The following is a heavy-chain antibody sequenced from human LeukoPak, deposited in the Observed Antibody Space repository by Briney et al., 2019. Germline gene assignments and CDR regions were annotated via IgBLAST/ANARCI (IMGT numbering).Heavy chain of an antibody. J-gene: IGHJ4*02. Sequence: GGSLRLSCAASGFTFSNYAMSWVRQAPGKGLEWVSTISHSGYSTYYADSVRGRFTISRDISNNTLYLRMNSLRVDDTAVYYCGKGGGWGSYYNFDSWGQGILVTVSS. CDR2: ISHSGYST. V-gene: IGHV3-23*01. CDR3: GKGGGWGSYYNFDS. D-gene: IGHD3-10*01. CDR1: GFTFSNYA.